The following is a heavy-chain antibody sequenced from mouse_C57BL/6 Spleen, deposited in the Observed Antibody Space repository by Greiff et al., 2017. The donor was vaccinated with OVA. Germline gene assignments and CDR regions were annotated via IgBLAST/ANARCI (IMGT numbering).Heavy chain of an antibody. Sequence: EVMLVESGGDLVKPGGSLKLSCAASGFTFSSYGMSWVRQTPDKRLEWVATISSGGSYTYYPDSVKGRFTISRDNAKNTRYLQMSSLKSEDTAMYYCARDYYGSSFYYAMDYWGQGTSVTVSS. CDR3: ARDYYGSSFYYAMDY. D-gene: IGHD1-1*01. V-gene: IGHV5-6*02. J-gene: IGHJ4*01. CDR2: ISSGGSYT. CDR1: GFTFSSYG.